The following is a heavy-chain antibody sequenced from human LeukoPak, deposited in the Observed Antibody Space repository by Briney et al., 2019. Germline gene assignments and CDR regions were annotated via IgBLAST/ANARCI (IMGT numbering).Heavy chain of an antibody. V-gene: IGHV3-53*01. Sequence: GGSLRLSCAASGFTVISNYMTWVRQAPGKGLEWVSAIYSFNTTYYADSVNGRFTIFRDTSKNTLHLQMDRLRAEDTAVYYCARGRGSGSYNNYYYIDVWGKGATVTVS. CDR1: GFTVISNY. D-gene: IGHD3-10*01. CDR2: IYSFNTT. CDR3: ARGRGSGSYNNYYYIDV. J-gene: IGHJ6*03.